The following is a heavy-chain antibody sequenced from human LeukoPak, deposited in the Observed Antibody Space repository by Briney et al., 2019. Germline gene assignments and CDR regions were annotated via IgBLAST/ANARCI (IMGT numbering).Heavy chain of an antibody. CDR2: IYTSGST. CDR3: ARAPPRGSYYRGYFDY. Sequence: SETLSLTCTVSGGSISNYDWSWIRQPAGKGLEWIGRIYTSGSTNYNPSLKSRVTMSVDTSKNQFSLNLSSVTAADTAVYYCARAPPRGSYYRGYFDYWGQGTLVTVSS. J-gene: IGHJ4*02. D-gene: IGHD3-10*01. CDR1: GGSISNYD. V-gene: IGHV4-4*07.